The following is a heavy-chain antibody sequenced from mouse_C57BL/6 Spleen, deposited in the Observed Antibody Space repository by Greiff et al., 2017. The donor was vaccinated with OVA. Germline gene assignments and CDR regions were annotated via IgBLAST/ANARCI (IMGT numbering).Heavy chain of an antibody. CDR2: IRLKSDNYAT. V-gene: IGHV6-3*01. CDR3: TGDGPYAMDY. CDR1: GFTFSNYW. D-gene: IGHD2-3*01. Sequence: EVMLVESGGGLVQPGGSMKLSCVASGFTFSNYWMNWVRQSPEKGLEWVAQIRLKSDNYATNYAESVKGRFTISRDDSKSSVYLQMNNLRAEDTGIYYCTGDGPYAMDYWGQGTSVTVSS. J-gene: IGHJ4*01.